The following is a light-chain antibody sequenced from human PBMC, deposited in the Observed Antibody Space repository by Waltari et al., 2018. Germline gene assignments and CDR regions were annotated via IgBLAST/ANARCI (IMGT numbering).Light chain of an antibody. J-gene: IGKJ2*03. CDR2: DTS. CDR3: HQYNKWPFS. V-gene: IGKV3D-11*03. CDR1: QSVTNN. Sequence: EIVLTQSLATLSLSPGERATLSCRASQSVTNNLAWYQQKPGQAPRLFIYDTSNRATGLPARFSGSGSGTDFTLTISSLEPEDFGVYYCHQYNKWPFSFGQGTKVEIE.